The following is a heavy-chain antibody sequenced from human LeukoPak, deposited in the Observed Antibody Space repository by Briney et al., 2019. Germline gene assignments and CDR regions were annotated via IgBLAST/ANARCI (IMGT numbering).Heavy chain of an antibody. V-gene: IGHV1-8*01. CDR3: ARELLEWLFGGYGMDV. CDR2: MNPNSGNT. J-gene: IGHJ6*02. CDR1: GYTFTSYD. D-gene: IGHD3-3*01. Sequence: SVKVSCKASGYTFTSYDINWARQATGQGLEWMGWMNPNSGNTGYAQKFQGRVTMTRNTSISTAYMELSSLRSEDTAVYYCARELLEWLFGGYGMDVWGQGTTVTVSS.